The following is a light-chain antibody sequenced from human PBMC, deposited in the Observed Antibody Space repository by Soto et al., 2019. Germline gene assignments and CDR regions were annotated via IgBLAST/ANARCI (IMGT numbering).Light chain of an antibody. CDR3: QEYIQWPPGM. J-gene: IGKJ1*01. V-gene: IGKV3-15*01. CDR2: DTS. CDR1: QSVGNN. Sequence: EIVMTQSPATLSVSPGERTTLSCRASQSVGNNLAWYQQKPGQAPRLLIYDTSTRAPGISARFSGSGSGTEFTLTIGSLQSEDFAVYYCQEYIQWPPGMFGPGTKVDIK.